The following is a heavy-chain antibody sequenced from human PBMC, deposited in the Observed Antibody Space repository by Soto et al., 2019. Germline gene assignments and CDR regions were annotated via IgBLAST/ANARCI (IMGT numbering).Heavy chain of an antibody. D-gene: IGHD3-22*01. Sequence: QVQLTESGPDLVNPSQTLSLPCTVSAASIPRGGSSWGWFRHHPGQGLAWIGSIYYRGSTYYNLSHKSRVTITVDSSKNQLSLKLGSVTAADTAVYDWARDVAYYERSGYGADYFDDWGQVTLVTVSS. CDR3: ARDVAYYERSGYGADYFDD. CDR1: AASIPRGGSS. V-gene: IGHV4-31*03. J-gene: IGHJ4*02. CDR2: IYYRGST.